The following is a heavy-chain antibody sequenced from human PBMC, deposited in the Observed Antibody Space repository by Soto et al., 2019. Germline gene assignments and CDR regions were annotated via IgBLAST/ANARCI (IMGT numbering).Heavy chain of an antibody. J-gene: IGHJ4*02. CDR3: ARGQEVGAHFFDS. CDR2: IGTAGDT. Sequence: HPWGSLRLSCEASGFTFSGFDMHWVRQPTGKGLEWVSTIGTAGDTYYAVSVKGRFTISRDNAKNSLSLQMNSLRAGDTAVYFCARGQEVGAHFFDSWGQGTQVTVSS. D-gene: IGHD2-15*01. CDR1: GFTFSGFD. V-gene: IGHV3-13*01.